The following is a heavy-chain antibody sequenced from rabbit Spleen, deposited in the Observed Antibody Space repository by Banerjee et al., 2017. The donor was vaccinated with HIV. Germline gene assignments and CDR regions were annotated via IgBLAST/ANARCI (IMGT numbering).Heavy chain of an antibody. CDR2: IDPIFGGT. CDR3: VRNSGWGVSYFTL. V-gene: IGHV1S47*01. Sequence: QEQLVESGGGLVQPGGSLTLSCKASGFDFSRFGMSWVRQAPGKGLEWIGYIDPIFGGTYYASWVNGRFTISSHNAQNTLFLQLNSLTVADTATYFCVRNSGWGVSYFTLWGPGTLVTVS. D-gene: IGHD4-1*01. J-gene: IGHJ4*01. CDR1: GFDFSRFG.